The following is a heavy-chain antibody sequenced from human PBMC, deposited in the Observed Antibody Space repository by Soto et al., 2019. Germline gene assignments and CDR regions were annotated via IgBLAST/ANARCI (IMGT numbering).Heavy chain of an antibody. Sequence: QVQLVESGGGVVQPGRALSLSCAASGFTFSSYGMHWVRQAPGKGREWVAVISDEGSNKYYADSVKGRFTISRDNSNNTLYLQINSLRAEYTAVYYCAKNKEYSSGWYVDYWGQGTLVTVSS. CDR1: GFTFSSYG. V-gene: IGHV3-30*18. J-gene: IGHJ4*02. CDR2: ISDEGSNK. CDR3: AKNKEYSSGWYVDY. D-gene: IGHD6-19*01.